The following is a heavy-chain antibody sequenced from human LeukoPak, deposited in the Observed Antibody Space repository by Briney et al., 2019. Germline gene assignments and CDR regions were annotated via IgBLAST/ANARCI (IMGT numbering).Heavy chain of an antibody. D-gene: IGHD3-10*01. CDR3: ARDLHSPGWFGFSSFYFDY. CDR2: INPNSGGT. J-gene: IGHJ4*02. Sequence: ASVKVSCKASGYTFTGYYMHWVRQAPGQGLEWMGWINPNSGGTNYAQKFQGRVTMTRDTSISTAYMELSRLRSDDTAVYYCARDLHSPGWFGFSSFYFDYWGQGTLVTVSS. CDR1: GYTFTGYY. V-gene: IGHV1-2*02.